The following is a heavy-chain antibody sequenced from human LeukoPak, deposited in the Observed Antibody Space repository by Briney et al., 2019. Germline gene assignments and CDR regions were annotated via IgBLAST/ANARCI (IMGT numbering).Heavy chain of an antibody. CDR2: ISYDGSNK. CDR1: GFTFSSYS. Sequence: GGSLRLSCAASGFTFSSYSMSWVRQAPGKGLEWVAVISYDGSNKYYADSVKGRFTISRDNSKNTLYLQMNSLRAEDTAVYYCARVRAVAGTPIDYWGQGTLVTVSS. D-gene: IGHD6-19*01. J-gene: IGHJ4*02. CDR3: ARVRAVAGTPIDY. V-gene: IGHV3-30*03.